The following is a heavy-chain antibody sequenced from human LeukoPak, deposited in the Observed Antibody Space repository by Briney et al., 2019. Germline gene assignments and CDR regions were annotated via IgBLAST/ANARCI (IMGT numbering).Heavy chain of an antibody. D-gene: IGHD3-10*01. CDR3: ARGRNMVRGVNFDFDY. CDR2: SNSDGSTT. J-gene: IGHJ4*02. V-gene: IGHV3-74*01. CDR1: GFTFSTYW. Sequence: GGSLRLSCAASGFTFSTYWMHWVRQAPGKGLVWVSRSNSDGSTTTYADSVKGRFTISRDNAKNTLYLQMNSLRVEDTAVYYCARGRNMVRGVNFDFDYWGQGSLVTVSS.